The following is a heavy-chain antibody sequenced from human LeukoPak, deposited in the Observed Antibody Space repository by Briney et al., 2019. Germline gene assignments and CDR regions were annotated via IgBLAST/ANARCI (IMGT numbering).Heavy chain of an antibody. D-gene: IGHD6-13*01. CDR3: AKATPVGAATGADY. CDR2: ISGSGATT. V-gene: IGHV3-23*01. Sequence: GGSLRLSCAASGFTFSCCAMSWVRQAPGKGLEWVSTISGSGATTYYADSVNGRFTISRDNSRNTLYLQMNGLRAEDTAVYYCAKATPVGAATGADYWGQGTLVTVSS. J-gene: IGHJ4*02. CDR1: GFTFSCCA.